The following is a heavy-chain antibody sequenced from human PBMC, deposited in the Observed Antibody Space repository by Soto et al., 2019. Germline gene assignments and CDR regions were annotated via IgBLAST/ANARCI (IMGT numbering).Heavy chain of an antibody. V-gene: IGHV1-69*06. CDR3: ARDRIQLRVGKYSFHGIYV. D-gene: IGHD1-26*01. Sequence: QVQLVQSGAEMRKPGSSLRVSCKASGGTFSDFAFSWVRQAPGQGLEWMGGIVPLFGSPNYAQKFGGRVTISADTSTSTVYMEVISQGCDDTAVYFCARDRIQLRVGKYSFHGIYVWGEGTTITVSS. CDR2: IVPLFGSP. J-gene: IGHJ6*01. CDR1: GGTFSDFA.